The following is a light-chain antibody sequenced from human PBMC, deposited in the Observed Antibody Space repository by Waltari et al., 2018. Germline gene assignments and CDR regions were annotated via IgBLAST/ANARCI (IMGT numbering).Light chain of an antibody. V-gene: IGKV4-1*01. Sequence: DIVMTQSPDSLAVSLGERATINCKSSQSVLYSSNNKNYLAWYQQKPGQPPKLLIYWASTGETGVPGRFSGSWSGTDFTLTISSLQAEDVAVYYCQQYYSSPYTFGQGTKLEIK. CDR1: QSVLYSSNNKNY. CDR2: WAS. J-gene: IGKJ2*01. CDR3: QQYYSSPYT.